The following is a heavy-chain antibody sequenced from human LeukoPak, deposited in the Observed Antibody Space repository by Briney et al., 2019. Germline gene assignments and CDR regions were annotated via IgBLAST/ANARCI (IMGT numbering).Heavy chain of an antibody. D-gene: IGHD2-2*03. CDR2: TYYSGST. V-gene: IGHV4-59*08. CDR3: ARHDGYCSSTSCYVMDY. J-gene: IGHJ4*02. Sequence: SETLSLTCTVSGGSISSYYWSWIRQPPGKGLEWIGYTYYSGSTNYNPSLKSRVTISVDTSKNQFSLKLSSVTAADTAVYYCARHDGYCSSTSCYVMDYWGQGTLVTVSS. CDR1: GGSISSYY.